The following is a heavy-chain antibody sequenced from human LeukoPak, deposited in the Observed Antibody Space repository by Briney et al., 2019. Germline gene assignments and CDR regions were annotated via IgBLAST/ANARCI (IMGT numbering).Heavy chain of an antibody. D-gene: IGHD6-19*01. CDR1: GNKFAGYR. J-gene: IGHJ4*02. V-gene: IGHV5-51*01. CDR2: IYPTDSNT. Sequence: SLKISCKGSGNKFAGYRIGWVRQVYGKGLEWMGIIYPTDSNTKYSPSFQGRVTISIDKYINTAYLQWSSLKASDTAMYYCARQGHSTGWSFDSWGQGTQVTVSS. CDR3: ARQGHSTGWSFDS.